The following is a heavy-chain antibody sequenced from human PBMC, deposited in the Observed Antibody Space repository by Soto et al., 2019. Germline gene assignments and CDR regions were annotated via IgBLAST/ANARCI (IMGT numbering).Heavy chain of an antibody. Sequence: ASVKVSCKXSGYTFTRNGISWVRQAPGQGLEWMGWISPKSGSIKYAQKFQGRVIMTTDTSTSTAYMELRSLRSDDTAVDYCVKDRDSNSWPSRDVWGPGTTVTVSS. CDR3: VKDRDSNSWPSRDV. D-gene: IGHD3-22*01. V-gene: IGHV1-18*01. CDR2: ISPKSGSI. J-gene: IGHJ6*02. CDR1: GYTFTRNG.